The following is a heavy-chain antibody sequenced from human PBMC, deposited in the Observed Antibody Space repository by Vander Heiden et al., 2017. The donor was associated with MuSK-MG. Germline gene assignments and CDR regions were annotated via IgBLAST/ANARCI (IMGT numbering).Heavy chain of an antibody. V-gene: IGHV3-43*01. CDR1: GFTFNDHT. J-gene: IGHJ1*01. D-gene: IGHD3-10*01. CDR3: AQGLEAVGSWLEYFRR. CDR2: ISWDGGTT. Sequence: VQLVESGGAVVNPGGSLRRSCAASGFTFNDHTMHWVRQTPGTGLEWVSLISWDGGTTYYADSVKGRFTVSRDNTKKSLYLQMDSLKPEDTALYYCAQGLEAVGSWLEYFRRWGPGTLVTVSS.